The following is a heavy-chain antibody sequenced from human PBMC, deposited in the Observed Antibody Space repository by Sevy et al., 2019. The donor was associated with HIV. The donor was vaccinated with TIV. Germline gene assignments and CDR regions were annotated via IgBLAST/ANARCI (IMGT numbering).Heavy chain of an antibody. CDR2: IIPILGTV. CDR1: GGTFSSYG. Sequence: ASVKVSCKACGGTFSSYGISWVRQAPGQGLEWMGGIIPILGTVNYAQKFQGRVTITADESTKTAYMELSSLGSEDTAGYYCARGGGNGWYYFDYWGQETLVTVSS. V-gene: IGHV1-69*13. CDR3: ARGGGNGWYYFDY. D-gene: IGHD6-19*01. J-gene: IGHJ4*02.